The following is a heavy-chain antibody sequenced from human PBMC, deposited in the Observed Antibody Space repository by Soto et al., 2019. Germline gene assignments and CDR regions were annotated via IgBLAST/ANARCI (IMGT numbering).Heavy chain of an antibody. V-gene: IGHV4-39*01. Sequence: SETLSLTCTVSGDSIRKRNYYWGWIRQATGKGLEWIVSRYDDESTFYNPSLKRRVTVSIDTSKKQFSLKMTSVTAADMGVYYCAMWIYEGSSAYSLDVWD. CDR1: GDSIRKRNYY. CDR3: AMWIYEGSSAYSLDV. CDR2: RYDDEST. J-gene: IGHJ6*02. D-gene: IGHD3-22*01.